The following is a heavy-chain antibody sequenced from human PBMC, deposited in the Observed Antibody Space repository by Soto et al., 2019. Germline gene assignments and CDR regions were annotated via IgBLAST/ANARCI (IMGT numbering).Heavy chain of an antibody. CDR1: GGSINGGRYY. CDR3: ARDRGFGMDA. CDR2: IYESGTT. Sequence: QVPLQESGPGLVKPSQTLSLTCTVSGGSINGGRYYWNWIRQHPGKGLEWIGYIYESGTTDYNPSLKSRVIISEDTSKNQFSLRLSSVTAADTAIYYCARDRGFGMDAWGQGTKVIVSS. V-gene: IGHV4-31*03. J-gene: IGHJ6*02.